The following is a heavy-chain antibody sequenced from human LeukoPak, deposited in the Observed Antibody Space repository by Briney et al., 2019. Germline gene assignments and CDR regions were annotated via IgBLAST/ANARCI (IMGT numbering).Heavy chain of an antibody. CDR3: ARARHSLPLSLDNDY. CDR2: ISSSSSYI. Sequence: GGSLRLSCAAFGFTFSSYSMNWVRQAPGKGLEWVSSISSSSSYIYYADSVKGRFTISRDNAKNSLYLQMNSLRAEDTAVYYCARARHSLPLSLDNDYWGQGTLVTVSS. CDR1: GFTFSSYS. V-gene: IGHV3-21*04. D-gene: IGHD1-1*01. J-gene: IGHJ4*02.